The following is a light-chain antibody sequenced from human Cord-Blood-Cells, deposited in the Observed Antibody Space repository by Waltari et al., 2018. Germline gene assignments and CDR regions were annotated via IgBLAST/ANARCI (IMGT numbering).Light chain of an antibody. Sequence: AIRMTQSPSSFSASTGDRVTITCRASQGISSYLAWYQQKPGKAPKLLIYAASTLQSGVPSRVSGSGSGTDFTLTISCLQSEDFATYYCQQYYSYHTFGPGTKVDIK. CDR3: QQYYSYHT. CDR1: QGISSY. J-gene: IGKJ3*01. V-gene: IGKV1-8*01. CDR2: AAS.